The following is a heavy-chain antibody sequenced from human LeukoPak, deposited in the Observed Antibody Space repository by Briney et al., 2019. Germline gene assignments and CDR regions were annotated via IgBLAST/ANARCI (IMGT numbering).Heavy chain of an antibody. J-gene: IGHJ1*01. CDR2: IYSGGST. D-gene: IGHD2-2*01. CDR3: ARDLYCSSTSCRTSEYFQH. V-gene: IGHV3-66*02. CDR1: GFTVSSNY. Sequence: GGSLRLFCAASGFTVSSNYMSWVRQAPGKGLEWVSVIYSGGSTYYADSVKGRFTIPRDNSKNTLYLQMNSLRAEDTAVYYCARDLYCSSTSCRTSEYFQHWGQGTLVTVSS.